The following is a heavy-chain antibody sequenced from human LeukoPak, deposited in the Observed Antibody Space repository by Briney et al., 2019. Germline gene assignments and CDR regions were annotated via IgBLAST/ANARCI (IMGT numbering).Heavy chain of an antibody. V-gene: IGHV4-59*12. J-gene: IGHJ4*02. CDR2: MYYSGSA. Sequence: SETLSLTCSVSGGSISSYYWSWIRQPPGKGLEWXGYMYYSGSANYNPSLKSRVTISVDTSKNQFSLKLSSVTAADTAVYYCARPRYCSGGSCADVWGQGTLVTVSS. CDR3: ARPRYCSGGSCADV. CDR1: GGSISSYY. D-gene: IGHD2-15*01.